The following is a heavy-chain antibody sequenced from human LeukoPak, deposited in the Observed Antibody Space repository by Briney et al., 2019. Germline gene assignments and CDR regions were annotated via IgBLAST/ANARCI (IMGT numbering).Heavy chain of an antibody. CDR3: ARDPNGDYIGAFEF. V-gene: IGHV3-23*01. Sequence: GGSLRLSCAASGFTFSNYAVMWVRQAPGQGLEWVSAITSGGAPKYADSVKGRFTISRDNSKNTLYLQMNSLRVEDTAQYFCARDPNGDYIGAFEFWGQGTGVTVSS. D-gene: IGHD4-17*01. J-gene: IGHJ3*01. CDR1: GFTFSNYA. CDR2: ITSGGAP.